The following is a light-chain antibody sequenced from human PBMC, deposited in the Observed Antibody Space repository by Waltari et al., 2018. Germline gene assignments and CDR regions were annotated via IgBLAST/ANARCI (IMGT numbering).Light chain of an antibody. Sequence: DIVMTQSPDSLAVSLGERATINCRSSQTVLYSSNNKNYLAWYQQQPGQPPKLLIYWASTRDSGVPHRFSGSGSGTDFTLTISSLLPEDVAVYYCQQYYAIPRTFGQGTKVEIK. CDR3: QQYYAIPRT. V-gene: IGKV4-1*01. CDR1: QTVLYSSNNKNY. J-gene: IGKJ1*01. CDR2: WAS.